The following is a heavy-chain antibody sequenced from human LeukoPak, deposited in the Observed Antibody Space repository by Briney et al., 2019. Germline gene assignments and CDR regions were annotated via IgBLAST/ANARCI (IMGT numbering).Heavy chain of an antibody. Sequence: GRSLRLSCAASGFTFSSYGMHWVRQAPGKGLEWVAVISYDGSNKYYADSVKGRFNISRDNSKNTLYLQMNSLRAEDTAVYYCAKDGGYDSSGYYISGYFQHWGQGTLVTVSS. CDR3: AKDGGYDSSGYYISGYFQH. CDR2: ISYDGSNK. CDR1: GFTFSSYG. J-gene: IGHJ1*01. D-gene: IGHD3-22*01. V-gene: IGHV3-30*18.